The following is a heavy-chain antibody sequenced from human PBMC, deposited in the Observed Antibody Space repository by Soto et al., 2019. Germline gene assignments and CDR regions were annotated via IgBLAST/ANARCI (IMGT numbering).Heavy chain of an antibody. CDR2: ISGTGGTN. J-gene: IGHJ4*02. D-gene: IGHD2-2*01. CDR3: TTETIEGVVLDN. CDR1: GFTFSTYA. V-gene: IGHV3-23*01. Sequence: GGSLRLSCTASGFTFSTYAMNWVRQAPGEGLQWVAGISGTGGTNYYAGPVKGRLTISRDNSKNILYLQMNNLRDEDMAIYYCTTETIEGVVLDNWGQGNLVTVSS.